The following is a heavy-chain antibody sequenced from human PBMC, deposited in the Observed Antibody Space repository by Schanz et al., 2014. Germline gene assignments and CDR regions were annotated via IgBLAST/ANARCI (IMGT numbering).Heavy chain of an antibody. CDR2: IHYSGST. Sequence: QVQLQESGPGLVKPSETLSLTCTVSGGSISSYYWHWIRQPPGKGLEWIGYIHYSGSTNYNPSLKRRVATTVNTSKNQSALKLRSVTAADTAVYYCARDIRPASGLNWFDPWGQGTLVIVSS. D-gene: IGHD2-2*01. CDR1: GGSISSYY. J-gene: IGHJ5*02. CDR3: ARDIRPASGLNWFDP. V-gene: IGHV4-59*01.